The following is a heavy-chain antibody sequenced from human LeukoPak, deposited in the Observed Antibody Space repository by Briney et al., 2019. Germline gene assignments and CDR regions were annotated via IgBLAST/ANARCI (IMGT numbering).Heavy chain of an antibody. D-gene: IGHD1-26*01. V-gene: IGHV4-59*08. J-gene: IGHJ4*02. CDR3: ARHHSGSYSYFDY. CDR1: GDSMRSYF. Sequence: TSETLSLTCTVSGDSMRSYFWSWIRQPPGKGLEWIGYTYHSGSTDYSPSLKSRVTISVDTSKNQFSLKLTSVTAADTAVYYCARHHSGSYSYFDYWGQGTLVTVSS. CDR2: TYHSGST.